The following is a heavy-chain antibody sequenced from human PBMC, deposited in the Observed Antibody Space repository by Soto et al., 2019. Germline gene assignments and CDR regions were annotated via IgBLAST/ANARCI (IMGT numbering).Heavy chain of an antibody. CDR2: ISAYNGNT. Sequence: GVGRGSMATGQGLEWMGWISAYNGNTKYAQNFQGRVTMTTDTSTSTAYMEMRSLRSDDTAVYYGARDLDGSGSYSTDYWRPGTLGTASS. CDR1: G. D-gene: IGHD3-10*01. CDR3: ARDLDGSGSYSTDY. J-gene: IGHJ4*01. V-gene: IGHV1-18*01.